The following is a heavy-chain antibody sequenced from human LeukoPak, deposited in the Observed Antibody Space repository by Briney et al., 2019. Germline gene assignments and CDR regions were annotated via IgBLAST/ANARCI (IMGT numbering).Heavy chain of an antibody. J-gene: IGHJ6*02. CDR2: IYYSGST. Sequence: SETLSLTCTVSGGSISSYYWSWIRQPPGKGLEWIGYIYYSGSTNYNPSLKSRVTISVDTSKNQFSLKLSSVTAADTAVYYCARDLVVVPAAPYYYYYGMDVWGQGTTVTVSS. CDR1: GGSISSYY. V-gene: IGHV4-59*01. D-gene: IGHD2-2*01. CDR3: ARDLVVVPAAPYYYYYGMDV.